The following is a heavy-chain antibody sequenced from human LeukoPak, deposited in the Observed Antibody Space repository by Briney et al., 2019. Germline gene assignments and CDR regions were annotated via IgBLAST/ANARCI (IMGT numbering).Heavy chain of an antibody. CDR1: CGPNSILQ. CDR2: IYYSAST. J-gene: IGHJ4*02. Sequence: SETLSLTRSVCCGPNSILQWLCPAAPPGKALVGFGYIYYSASTNYNPSLKSRVTISVDTSKNQFSLKLSSVTAADTAVYYCARETHRRIDYWGQGTLVTVSS. CDR3: ARETHRRIDY. V-gene: IGHV4-59*11.